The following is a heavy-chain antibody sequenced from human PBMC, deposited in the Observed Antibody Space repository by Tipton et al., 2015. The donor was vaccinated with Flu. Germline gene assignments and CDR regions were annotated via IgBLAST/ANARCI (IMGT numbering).Heavy chain of an antibody. Sequence: LVKPTQTLSLTCAISGDSVSSNSAAWNWFRQSPSRGLEWLGRTYYRSKWSNDYAVSVKSRITINSDTSKNQFSLQLNSATPEDTVVYYCARWKAETKIFAYWGQGTLFTVSS. CDR1: GDSVSSNSAA. CDR3: ARWKAETKIFAY. D-gene: IGHD1-7*01. CDR2: TYYRSKWSN. J-gene: IGHJ4*02. V-gene: IGHV6-1*01.